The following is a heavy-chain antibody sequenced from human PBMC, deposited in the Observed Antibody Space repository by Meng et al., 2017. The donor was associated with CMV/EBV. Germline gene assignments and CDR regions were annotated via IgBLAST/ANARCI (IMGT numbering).Heavy chain of an antibody. V-gene: IGHV1-2*02. D-gene: IGHD3-22*01. CDR3: ARYNYDSSGYRN. CDR2: INPNSGGT. Sequence: ASVKVSCKASGYTFTGYYMHWVRQAPGQGLEWMGWINPNSGGTNYAQKFQGRVTMTRDTSISTAYTELSRLRSDDTAVYYCARYNYDSSGYRNWGQGTLVTVSS. J-gene: IGHJ4*02. CDR1: GYTFTGYY.